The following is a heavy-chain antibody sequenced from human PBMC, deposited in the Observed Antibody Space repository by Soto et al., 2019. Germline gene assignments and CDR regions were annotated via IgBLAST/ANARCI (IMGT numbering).Heavy chain of an antibody. D-gene: IGHD3-22*01. Sequence: QVHLVQSGAEVKKPGASVKVSCEASRYTFTTYSMHWVRQAPGQRLEWMGWINTGSGNTKYSQKFQGRVTITRDTSASTAYMELRSLRSEDTAVYYCARWGYSDSSGIFDYWGQGTLVTVSS. CDR2: INTGSGNT. CDR3: ARWGYSDSSGIFDY. J-gene: IGHJ4*02. CDR1: RYTFTTYS. V-gene: IGHV1-3*04.